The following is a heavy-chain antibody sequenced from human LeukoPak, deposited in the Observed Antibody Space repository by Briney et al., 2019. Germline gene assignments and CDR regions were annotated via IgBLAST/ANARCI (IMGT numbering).Heavy chain of an antibody. Sequence: GGSLRLSCAASGFTFSSYAMHWVRQAPGKGLEWVAFIRYDGSNKYYADSVKGRFTISRDNSKNTLYLQMNSLRAEDTAVYYCAKDTDPYYYDILTGYYVEEDYFDYWGQGTLVTVSS. CDR1: GFTFSSYA. D-gene: IGHD3-9*01. CDR3: AKDTDPYYYDILTGYYVEEDYFDY. CDR2: IRYDGSNK. J-gene: IGHJ4*02. V-gene: IGHV3-30*02.